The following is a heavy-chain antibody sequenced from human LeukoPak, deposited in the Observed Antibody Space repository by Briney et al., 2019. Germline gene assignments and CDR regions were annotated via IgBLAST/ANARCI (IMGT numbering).Heavy chain of an antibody. Sequence: ASVKVSCKASGYTFIDYTMHWLRQAPGQRLDWMGWINGGSGNTKYSPEFQGRVTITRDTSASTGYMELSSLRSEDTAVYYCANPRYDSSGYYYVDWGQGTLVTVSS. CDR1: GYTFIDYT. J-gene: IGHJ4*02. V-gene: IGHV1-3*01. CDR3: ANPRYDSSGYYYVD. CDR2: INGGSGNT. D-gene: IGHD3-22*01.